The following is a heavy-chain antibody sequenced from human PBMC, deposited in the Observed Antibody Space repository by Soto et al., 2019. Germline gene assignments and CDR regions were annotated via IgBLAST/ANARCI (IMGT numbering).Heavy chain of an antibody. CDR2: TSAYDGST. Sequence: QVHLVQSGGEVRKPGASVKVSCKASGYSFINYGITWMRQAPGQGLEWMGGTSAYDGSTNYAQTLPGRVTITTDTSPSTAYMELRSLRSDDTAVYYCARGSDRYTGNDPWDYWGQGTLVTVSS. V-gene: IGHV1-18*01. J-gene: IGHJ4*02. CDR3: ARGSDRYTGNDPWDY. D-gene: IGHD1-1*01. CDR1: GYSFINYG.